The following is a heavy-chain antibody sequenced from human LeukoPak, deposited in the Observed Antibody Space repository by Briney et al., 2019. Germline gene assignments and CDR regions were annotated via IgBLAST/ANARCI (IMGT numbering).Heavy chain of an antibody. V-gene: IGHV3-20*04. CDR2: INWNGGST. CDR1: GFTFDDYG. D-gene: IGHD3-3*01. J-gene: IGHJ4*02. Sequence: GGSLRLSCAASGFTFDDYGMSWVRQAPGKGLEWVSGINWNGGSTGYADSVRGRFTISRDKAKNSLYLQMNSLRAEDTALYYCARDLLSGRVGYWGQGTLVTVSS. CDR3: ARDLLSGRVGY.